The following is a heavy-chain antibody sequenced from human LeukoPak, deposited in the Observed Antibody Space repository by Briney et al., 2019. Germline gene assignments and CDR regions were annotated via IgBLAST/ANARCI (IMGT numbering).Heavy chain of an antibody. Sequence: ASVKVSCKASGYTFTGYYMHWVRQAPGQGLEWMGWITPNSGGTNYAQKFQGRVTMTRDTSISTAYMELSRLRSDDTAVYYCARVEEGYYDSSGYLDYWGQGTLVTVSS. CDR1: GYTFTGYY. J-gene: IGHJ4*02. CDR3: ARVEEGYYDSSGYLDY. CDR2: ITPNSGGT. D-gene: IGHD3-22*01. V-gene: IGHV1-2*02.